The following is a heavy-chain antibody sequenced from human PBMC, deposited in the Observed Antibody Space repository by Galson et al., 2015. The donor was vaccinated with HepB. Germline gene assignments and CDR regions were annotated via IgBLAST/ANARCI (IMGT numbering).Heavy chain of an antibody. CDR3: AHRPSYPLGSYGSEPFDY. V-gene: IGHV2-5*02. CDR1: GFSLSTSGVG. CDR2: IYWDDDK. J-gene: IGHJ4*02. D-gene: IGHD5-18*01. Sequence: PALVKPTQTLTLTCTFSGFSLSTSGVGVGWIRQPPGKALEWLALIYWDDDKRYSPSLKSRLTITKDTSKNQVVLTMTNMDPVDTATYYCAHRPSYPLGSYGSEPFDYWGQGTLVTVSS.